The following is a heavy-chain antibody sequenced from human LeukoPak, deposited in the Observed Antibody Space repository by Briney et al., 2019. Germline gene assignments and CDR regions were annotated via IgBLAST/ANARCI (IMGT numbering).Heavy chain of an antibody. CDR1: GYTFTSYY. D-gene: IGHD3-22*01. CDR3: ALVTITMTD. V-gene: IGHV1-46*01. J-gene: IGHJ4*02. CDR2: INPSGGST. Sequence: ASVKVSCKASGYTFTSYYMHWVRQAPGQGLEWMGIINPSGGSTSYAQKFQGRVTITADESTSTAYMELSSLRSEDTAVYYCALVTITMTDWGQGTLVTVSS.